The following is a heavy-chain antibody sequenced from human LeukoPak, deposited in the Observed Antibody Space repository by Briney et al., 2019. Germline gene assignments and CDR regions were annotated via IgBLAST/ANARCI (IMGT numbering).Heavy chain of an antibody. CDR2: ISSSSSYI. J-gene: IGHJ4*02. D-gene: IGHD3-16*02. V-gene: IGHV3-21*01. CDR1: GFTFSSYS. CDR3: ARSSLWGSYRAGY. Sequence: GGSLRLSCAASGFTFSSYSMTWVRQAPGKGLEWVSSISSSSSYIYYADSVKGRFTISRDNAKNSLYLQMNSLRAEDTAVYYCARSSLWGSYRAGYWGQGTLVTVSS.